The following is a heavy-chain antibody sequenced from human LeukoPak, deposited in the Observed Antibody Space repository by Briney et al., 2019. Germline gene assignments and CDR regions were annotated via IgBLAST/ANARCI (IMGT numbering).Heavy chain of an antibody. CDR3: ARGQAALWFGEL. D-gene: IGHD3-10*01. Sequence: PSETLSLTCTVSGGSVSSGSDYWSWIRQPPGKGLEWIGHIPYSGSTNCNPSLKSRVTISLDTSKNQLSLKLSSVTTADTAVYYCARGQAALWFGELWGQGTLVTVSS. CDR2: IPYSGST. V-gene: IGHV4-61*01. CDR1: GGSVSSGSDY. J-gene: IGHJ4*02.